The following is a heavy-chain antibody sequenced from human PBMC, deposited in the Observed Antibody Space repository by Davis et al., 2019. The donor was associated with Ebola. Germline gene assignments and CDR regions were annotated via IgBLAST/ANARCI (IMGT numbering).Heavy chain of an antibody. CDR2: IYYSGIT. J-gene: IGHJ3*02. V-gene: IGHV4-59*01. D-gene: IGHD3-22*01. CDR3: ARGLDYYDSSGYPIGRAFDI. Sequence: MPGGSLRLSCTVSGGSISSYYWSWIRQPPGKGLEWIGYIYYSGITNYNPSLKSRVTISVDTSKNQFSLKLSSVTAADTAVYYCARGLDYYDSSGYPIGRAFDIWGQGTMVTVSS. CDR1: GGSISSYY.